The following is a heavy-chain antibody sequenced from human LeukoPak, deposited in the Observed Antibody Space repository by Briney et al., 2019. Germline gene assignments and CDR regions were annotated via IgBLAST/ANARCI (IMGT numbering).Heavy chain of an antibody. V-gene: IGHV3-30*04. Sequence: PGGSLRLSCTASGFTFSSYTMHWVRRAPGKGLEWVAVISHDGNIKYHADSMKDRFTISRDNSRNTLYLQMNNLRPEDTAVYSCARAKYYDSRGYSVREAYDIWGQGKMITVSS. CDR1: GFTFSSYT. CDR3: ARAKYYDSRGYSVREAYDI. CDR2: ISHDGNIK. J-gene: IGHJ3*02. D-gene: IGHD3-22*01.